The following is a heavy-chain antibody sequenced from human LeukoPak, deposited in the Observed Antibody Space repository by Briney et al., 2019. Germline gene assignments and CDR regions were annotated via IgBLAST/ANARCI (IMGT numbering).Heavy chain of an antibody. V-gene: IGHV3-23*01. CDR1: GFYFDYYA. CDR3: ARTTRILGASLVDY. CDR2: ISGSAITT. J-gene: IGHJ4*02. D-gene: IGHD1-26*01. Sequence: GGSLRLSCAASGFYFDYYAMSWVRQPPGQGLEWVSTISGSAITTFYADAVKGRFTISRDNSQNTLFLQMNNLRADDTAVYHCARTTRILGASLVDYWGQGIQVTVSS.